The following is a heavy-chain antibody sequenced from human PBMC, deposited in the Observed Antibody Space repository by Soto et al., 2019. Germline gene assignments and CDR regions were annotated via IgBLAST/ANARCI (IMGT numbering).Heavy chain of an antibody. Sequence: HPGWSLRLSCAASGFTVSRNYMSWVRQAPGKGLEWVSIIHSGDSTYYAGSVKGRFTISRDNSKNTLFLQMNSLRVEDTAVYYCASRHTSSWSALDYWGQGTQVTVSS. CDR1: GFTVSRNY. CDR2: IHSGDST. V-gene: IGHV3-66*01. J-gene: IGHJ4*02. D-gene: IGHD6-13*01. CDR3: ASRHTSSWSALDY.